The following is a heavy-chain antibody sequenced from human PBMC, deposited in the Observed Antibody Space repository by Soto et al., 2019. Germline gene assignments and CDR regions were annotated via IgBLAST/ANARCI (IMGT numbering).Heavy chain of an antibody. D-gene: IGHD2-15*01. CDR2: IIPILGIA. Sequence: QVQLVQSGAEVKKPGSSVKVSCKASGGTFSSYTISWVRQAPGQGLEWMGRIIPILGIANYAQKFQGRVPITADKSTSTAYMEMSSLRSEDTAVYYCARLYCSGGSCSPEAWGQGTLVTVSS. CDR3: ARLYCSGGSCSPEA. V-gene: IGHV1-69*02. CDR1: GGTFSSYT. J-gene: IGHJ5*02.